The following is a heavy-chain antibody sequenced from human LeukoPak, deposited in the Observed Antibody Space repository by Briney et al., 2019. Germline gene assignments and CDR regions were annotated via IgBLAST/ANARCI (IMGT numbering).Heavy chain of an antibody. J-gene: IGHJ4*02. D-gene: IGHD3-22*01. Sequence: SVKVSCKASGGTFSSYAISWVRQAPGQGLEWVGGIIPIFGTANYAQKFQGRVTITADESTSTAYMELSSLRSEDTAVYYCETYYYDSSGYLGVDYWGQGTLVTVSS. CDR1: GGTFSSYA. V-gene: IGHV1-69*13. CDR2: IIPIFGTA. CDR3: ETYYYDSSGYLGVDY.